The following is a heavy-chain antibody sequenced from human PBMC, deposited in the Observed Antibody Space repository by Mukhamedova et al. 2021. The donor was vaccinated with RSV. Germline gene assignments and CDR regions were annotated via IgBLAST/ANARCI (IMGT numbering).Heavy chain of an antibody. V-gene: IGHV3-7*01. J-gene: IGHJ4*02. Sequence: VRQAPGKGLEWVANIKQDGSEKYYVDSVKGRFTISRDNAKNSLYLQMNSLRAEDTAVYYCARDLVGAGYCSGTSCYFGSDYWGQ. CDR3: ARDLVGAGYCSGTSCYFGSDY. D-gene: IGHD2-2*01. CDR2: IKQDGSEK.